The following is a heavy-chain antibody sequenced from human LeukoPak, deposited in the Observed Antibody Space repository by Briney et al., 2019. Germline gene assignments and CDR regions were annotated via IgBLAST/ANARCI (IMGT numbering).Heavy chain of an antibody. V-gene: IGHV1-69*05. J-gene: IGHJ4*02. CDR3: ARTKVEMAPDY. Sequence: GASVKVSCKASGGTFSSYAISWVRQAPGQGLEWMGGIIPIFGTANYAQKFQGRVTMTRDMSPSTVYMELSSLRSEDTAVYYCARTKVEMAPDYWGQGTLVTVSS. D-gene: IGHD5-24*01. CDR1: GGTFSSYA. CDR2: IIPIFGTA.